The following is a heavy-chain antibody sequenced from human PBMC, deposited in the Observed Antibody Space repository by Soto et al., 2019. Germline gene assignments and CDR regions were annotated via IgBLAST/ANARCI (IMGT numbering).Heavy chain of an antibody. Sequence: QVRLQESDPGLVKPSGTLSLTCLVSGGSMSSPNWWSWVRQAPGKGLEWIAEMHHSGATNYNPSLKSRVIISIDKSKNQFSLNLSSVTAADTAVYYCATGSLYYYGSGGMWDSWGRGALVTVSS. CDR1: GGSMSSPNW. CDR3: ATGSLYYYGSGGMWDS. CDR2: MHHSGAT. V-gene: IGHV4-4*02. D-gene: IGHD3-10*01. J-gene: IGHJ4*02.